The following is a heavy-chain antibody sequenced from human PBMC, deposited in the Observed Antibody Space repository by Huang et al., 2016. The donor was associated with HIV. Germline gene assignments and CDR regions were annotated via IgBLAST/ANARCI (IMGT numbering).Heavy chain of an antibody. D-gene: IGHD4-4*01. J-gene: IGHJ4*02. Sequence: QVQLLQSGAEVKKPGSSVKVSCKASGGPFRSYSIAWVRQAPGQGLEWMESLIPVFESPNYEKKLQGRVRVTADESTSTVYMELRDLRPDDTAVYFCARGSLEYSVSSSLDYWGQGTHVTVSS. CDR2: LIPVFESP. CDR3: ARGSLEYSVSSSLDY. V-gene: IGHV1-69*13. CDR1: GGPFRSYS.